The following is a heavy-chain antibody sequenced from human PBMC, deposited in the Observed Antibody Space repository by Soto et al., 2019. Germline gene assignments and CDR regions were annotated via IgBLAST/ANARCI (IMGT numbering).Heavy chain of an antibody. CDR1: GYTFTSYD. CDR3: ASGFLEWLYDAFDI. Sequence: ASVKVSCKASGYTFTSYDINWVRQATGQGLEWMGWMNPNSGNTGYAQKFQGRVTMTRNTSISTAYMELSSLRSEDTAVYYCASGFLEWLYDAFDIWGKGTMVTFPS. V-gene: IGHV1-8*01. D-gene: IGHD3-3*01. J-gene: IGHJ3*02. CDR2: MNPNSGNT.